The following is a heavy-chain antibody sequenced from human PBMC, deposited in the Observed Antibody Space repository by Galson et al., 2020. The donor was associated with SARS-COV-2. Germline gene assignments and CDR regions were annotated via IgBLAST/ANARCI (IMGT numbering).Heavy chain of an antibody. Sequence: ASVKVSCKASGYTFSSYYIHWVRQAPGQGLEWMGIIQPSGGITSYAQKFQGRVTMTRDTSTNTVYMELSSLRSEDTAIYYCARDPVVVVAATKDAVDIWGQGTKVTVSS. V-gene: IGHV1-46*01. CDR1: GYTFSSYY. D-gene: IGHD2-21*02. J-gene: IGHJ3*02. CDR2: IQPSGGIT. CDR3: ARDPVVVVAATKDAVDI.